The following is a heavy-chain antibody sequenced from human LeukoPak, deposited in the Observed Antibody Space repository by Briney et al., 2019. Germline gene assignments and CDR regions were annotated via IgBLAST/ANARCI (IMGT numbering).Heavy chain of an antibody. D-gene: IGHD3-22*01. J-gene: IGHJ4*02. CDR1: GFTFSSYA. CDR2: ISYDGSNK. V-gene: IGHV3-30-3*01. CDR3: ARDYYDSSGYPDY. Sequence: PGRSLRLSCAASGFTFSSYAMHWVCQAPGKGLEWVAVISYDGSNKYYADSVKGRFTISRDNSKNTLYLQMNSLRAEDTAVYYCARDYYDSSGYPDYWGQGTLVTVSS.